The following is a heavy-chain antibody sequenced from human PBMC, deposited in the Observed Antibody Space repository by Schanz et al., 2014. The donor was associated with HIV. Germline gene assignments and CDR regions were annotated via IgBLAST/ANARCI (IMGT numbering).Heavy chain of an antibody. V-gene: IGHV3-30*18. CDR3: AKEKGGSWYFFDS. Sequence: QVQLVESGGGVVQPGRSLRLSCAASGFTFRSYGMHWVRQAPGKGLECVASMSYDGRNEHYVDSVKGRFTISRDNSKSTLYLQMNSLRAEDTAVYFCAKEKGGSWYFFDSWGQGTLVTVSS. CDR1: GFTFRSYG. D-gene: IGHD6-19*01. J-gene: IGHJ4*02. CDR2: MSYDGRNE.